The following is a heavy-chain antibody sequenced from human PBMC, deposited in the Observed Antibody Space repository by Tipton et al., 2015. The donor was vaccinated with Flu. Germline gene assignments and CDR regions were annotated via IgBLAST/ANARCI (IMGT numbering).Heavy chain of an antibody. J-gene: IGHJ5*02. Sequence: LVKPTETLSLTCTVSGGSISSYYWSWIRQPPGKGLEWIGYIYYSGSTNYNPSLKSRVTISVDTSKNQFSLKLSSVTAADTAVYYCARGRYCSSTSRYWFDPWGQGTLVTVSS. CDR2: IYYSGST. CDR3: ARGRYCSSTSRYWFDP. D-gene: IGHD2-2*01. V-gene: IGHV4-59*01. CDR1: GGSISSYY.